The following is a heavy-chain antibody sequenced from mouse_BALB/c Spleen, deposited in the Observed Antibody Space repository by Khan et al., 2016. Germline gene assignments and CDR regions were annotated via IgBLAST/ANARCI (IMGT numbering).Heavy chain of an antibody. CDR1: GFDFSRYW. CDR3: ASLHYYGYMNY. CDR2: INPDSSTI. D-gene: IGHD1-2*01. J-gene: IGHJ2*01. V-gene: IGHV4-1*02. Sequence: EVKLLESGGGLVQPGGSLKLSCAASGFDFSRYWMSWVRQAPGKGLEWIGEINPDSSTINYTPSLKDKFIISRDNAKNTLYLQMSKVRSEDTSLYYCASLHYYGYMNYWGQGTTLTVSS.